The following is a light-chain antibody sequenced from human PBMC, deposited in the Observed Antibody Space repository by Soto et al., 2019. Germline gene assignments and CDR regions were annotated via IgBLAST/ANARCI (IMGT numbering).Light chain of an antibody. CDR1: QRLLHSDVNTY. CDR3: MQSIQLPRT. Sequence: DIVMPQTPLSLSVTPGQPASISCKSGQRLLHSDVNTYLYSYLQQPGQPPQLLIDAVSNRFSEVPDRFGGSGSGTDFTLKISRVEAEDVGVYYCMQSIQLPRTFGHGTNVEIK. V-gene: IGKV2D-29*01. CDR2: AVS. J-gene: IGKJ1*01.